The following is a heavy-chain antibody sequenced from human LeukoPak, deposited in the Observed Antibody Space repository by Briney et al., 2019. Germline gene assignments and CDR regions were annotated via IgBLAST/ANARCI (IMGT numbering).Heavy chain of an antibody. CDR2: IKEDGSET. V-gene: IGHV3-7*01. CDR3: ARDSNYGTLGY. Sequence: GGSLRLSCAASGFIFKKYWMNWVRQVPGKGLECLANIKEDGSETYYADSVKGRFTISRDNPKNLLFLQINSLRADDTAVYYCARDSNYGTLGYWGREPWSPSPQ. J-gene: IGHJ4*02. D-gene: IGHD3-10*01. CDR1: GFIFKKYW.